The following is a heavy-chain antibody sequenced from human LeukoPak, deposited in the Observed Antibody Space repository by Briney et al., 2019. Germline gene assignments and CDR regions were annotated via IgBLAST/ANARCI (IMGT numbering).Heavy chain of an antibody. J-gene: IGHJ6*03. V-gene: IGHV4-4*07. D-gene: IGHD4-11*01. Sequence: SESLSLTCTVSGGPISPYHWSWIRPPAEKGLEWIARIYPSGSTNYNLSLKDRVTISIDRSKNQFSLKLSSVTAADTALYYCARDQKVPNNNFRYYYYMDVWGKGTTVTVSS. CDR3: ARDQKVPNNNFRYYYYMDV. CDR2: IYPSGST. CDR1: GGPISPYH.